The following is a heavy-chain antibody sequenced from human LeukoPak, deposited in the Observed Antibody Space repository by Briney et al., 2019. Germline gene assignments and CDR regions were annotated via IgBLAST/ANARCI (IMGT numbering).Heavy chain of an antibody. V-gene: IGHV4-59*11. D-gene: IGHD3-10*01. CDR1: GGSISSQY. CDR2: IYYSGST. J-gene: IGHJ4*02. Sequence: ASETLSLTCTVSGGSISSQYWSWIRQPPGKGLEWIGYIYYSGSTNYNPSLKSRVTISVDTSKNQFSLKLSSVTAADTAMYYCARVGRGGDYFDYWGQGTLVTVSS. CDR3: ARVGRGGDYFDY.